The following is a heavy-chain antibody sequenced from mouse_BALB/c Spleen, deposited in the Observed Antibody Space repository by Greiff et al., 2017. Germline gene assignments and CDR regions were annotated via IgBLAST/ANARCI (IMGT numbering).Heavy chain of an antibody. V-gene: IGHV8-12*01. CDR1: GFSLSTSGMG. CDR2: IYWDDDK. Sequence: QVTLKESGPGILQPSQTLSLTCSFSGFSLSTSGMGVSWIRQPSGKGLEWLAHIYWDDDKRYNPSLKSRLTISKDTSSNQVFLKITSVDTADTATYYCARSQLGLRIYYAMDYWGQGTSVTVSS. J-gene: IGHJ4*01. CDR3: ARSQLGLRIYYAMDY. D-gene: IGHD3-1*01.